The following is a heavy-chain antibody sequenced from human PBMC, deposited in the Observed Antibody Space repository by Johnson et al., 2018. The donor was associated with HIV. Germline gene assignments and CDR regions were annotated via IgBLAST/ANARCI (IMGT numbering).Heavy chain of an antibody. D-gene: IGHD6-19*01. CDR3: TRILLDNSGWPRGAFDI. J-gene: IGHJ3*02. CDR1: RFTFSSYW. V-gene: IGHV3-7*01. CDR2: IKPDGSDK. Sequence: VQLVESGGGVVRPGGSLRLSCAASRFTFSSYWMSWVRQAPGKGLEWVANIKPDGSDKHSVDSVKGRFTISRDNAKNSLFLQMNSLRAEDTAIYYCTRILLDNSGWPRGAFDIWGQGTMVTVSS.